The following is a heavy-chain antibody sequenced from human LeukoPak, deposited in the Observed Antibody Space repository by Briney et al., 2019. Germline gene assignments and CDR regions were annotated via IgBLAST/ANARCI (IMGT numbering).Heavy chain of an antibody. J-gene: IGHJ5*02. CDR2: FDPEDGET. V-gene: IGHV1-24*01. CDR3: ATTRVVPAAIPYNWFDP. D-gene: IGHD2-2*01. CDR1: GYTLTELS. Sequence: ASVKVSCKVSGYTLTELSMHWVRQAPGKGLEWMGGFDPEDGETIYAQKFQGRVTMTEDTSTDTAYMELSSLRSEDTAVYYCATTRVVPAAIPYNWFDPWGQGTLVTVSS.